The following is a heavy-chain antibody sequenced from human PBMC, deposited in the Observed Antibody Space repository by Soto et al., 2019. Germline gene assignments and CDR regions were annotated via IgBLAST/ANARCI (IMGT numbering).Heavy chain of an antibody. Sequence: SETLCLTCTVSGGSISGGDDYWSWIRQPPGKGLEWIGYIYYSGSTYYNPSLKSRVTISVDTSKNQFSLKLSSVTAADTAVYYCARALYSSSWYVDYWGQGTLVTVSS. V-gene: IGHV4-30-4*01. J-gene: IGHJ4*02. CDR1: GGSISGGDDY. D-gene: IGHD6-13*01. CDR2: IYYSGST. CDR3: ARALYSSSWYVDY.